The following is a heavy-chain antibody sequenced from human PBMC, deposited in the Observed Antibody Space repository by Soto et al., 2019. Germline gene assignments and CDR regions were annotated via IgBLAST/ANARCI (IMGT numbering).Heavy chain of an antibody. CDR2: IIPIFGTA. CDR1: GGTFSSYA. Sequence: GASVKVSCKASGGTFSSYAISWVRQAPGQGLEWMGGIIPIFGTANYAQKFQGRVTITAAESTSTAYMELSSLRSEDTAVYYCARDSNYYDSSGYYETPKNFDYWGQGTLVTVSS. CDR3: ARDSNYYDSSGYYETPKNFDY. D-gene: IGHD3-22*01. J-gene: IGHJ4*02. V-gene: IGHV1-69*13.